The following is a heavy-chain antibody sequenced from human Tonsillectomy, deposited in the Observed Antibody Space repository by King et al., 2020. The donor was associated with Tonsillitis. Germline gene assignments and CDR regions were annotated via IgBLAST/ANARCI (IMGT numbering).Heavy chain of an antibody. V-gene: IGHV4-59*01. J-gene: IGHJ4*02. CDR1: GVYINNYY. CDR2: ISYRGST. D-gene: IGHD2-15*01. CDR3: AKGGGDSAGHREHDF. Sequence: PLQESGPGLVKPSETLSLTCTVSGVYINNYYWSWIRQPPGKGLEWIGYISYRGSTSYNPSLQSRVTISVDTSKHQFSLNLTSVITADTAVYYCAKGGGDSAGHREHDFWGQGILVTVSS.